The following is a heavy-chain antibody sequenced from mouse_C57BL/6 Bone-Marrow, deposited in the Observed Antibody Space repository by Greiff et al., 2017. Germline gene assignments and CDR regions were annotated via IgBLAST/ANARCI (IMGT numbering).Heavy chain of an antibody. CDR3: ARRLLWYFDV. D-gene: IGHD2-13*01. Sequence: QVQLQQSGAELVKPGASVKLSCKASGYTFTSYWMHWVKQRPGQGLEWIGMIHPNSGSTNYNEKFKSKATLTVDKSSSTAYMQLRSLTSEDSAVYYCARRLLWYFDVWGTGTTVTVTS. CDR2: IHPNSGST. V-gene: IGHV1-64*01. CDR1: GYTFTSYW. J-gene: IGHJ1*03.